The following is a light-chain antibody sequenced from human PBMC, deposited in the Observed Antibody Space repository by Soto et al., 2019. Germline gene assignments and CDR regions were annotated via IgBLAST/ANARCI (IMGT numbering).Light chain of an antibody. Sequence: EIVMTQSPATLSVSPGERATLSCRSSQSVSSNLAWYQQKPGQAPRLLIYDASTRATGIPARISGSGSGTDFTLSISSLQAEDVAVYYCQQYHSSPFTFGGGTKVDIK. CDR3: QQYHSSPFT. V-gene: IGKV3-15*01. CDR1: QSVSSN. J-gene: IGKJ4*01. CDR2: DAS.